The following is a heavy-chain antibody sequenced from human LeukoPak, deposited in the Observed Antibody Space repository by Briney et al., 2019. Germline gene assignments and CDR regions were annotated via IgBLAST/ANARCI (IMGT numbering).Heavy chain of an antibody. CDR2: IRYDGSNK. D-gene: IGHD2-15*01. J-gene: IGHJ6*03. Sequence: GGSLRLSCAASGFTFSSYGMHWVRQAPGKGLEWVAFIRYDGSNKYYADSVKGRFTISRDNSKNTLYLQMNSLRAEDTAVYYRAKDSGYCSGGSCQTNYYYYYMDVWGKGTTVTISS. CDR1: GFTFSSYG. V-gene: IGHV3-30*02. CDR3: AKDSGYCSGGSCQTNYYYYYMDV.